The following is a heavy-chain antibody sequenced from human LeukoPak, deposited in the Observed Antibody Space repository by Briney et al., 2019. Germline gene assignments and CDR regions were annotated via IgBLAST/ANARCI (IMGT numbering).Heavy chain of an antibody. Sequence: GGSLRLSCAASGFTVFSNSMSWVRQAPGKALDGVSVIYSDGTTYYADSVQGRFTISRDNSKNTVYLQMKSLRAEDTAVYFCARERSYYDYYMDVWGKGTTVTVSS. V-gene: IGHV3-53*01. CDR3: ARERSYYDYYMDV. CDR1: GFTVFSNS. J-gene: IGHJ6*03. D-gene: IGHD3-10*01. CDR2: IYSDGTT.